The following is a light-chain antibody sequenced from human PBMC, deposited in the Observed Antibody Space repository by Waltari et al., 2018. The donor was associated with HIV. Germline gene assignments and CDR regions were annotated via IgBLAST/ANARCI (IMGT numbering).Light chain of an antibody. CDR2: KDN. V-gene: IGLV3-25*03. CDR3: QSADSTGSYPDV. J-gene: IGLJ1*01. CDR1: ALPKQY. Sequence: SYELTQPPSVSVSPGQTARITCSGHALPKQYAYWYQQKPCQAPLLVIYKDNGRPSGIPDRFSGSSSGTTVTLTISGVHTEDEADYYCQSADSTGSYPDVFGTGTKVTVL.